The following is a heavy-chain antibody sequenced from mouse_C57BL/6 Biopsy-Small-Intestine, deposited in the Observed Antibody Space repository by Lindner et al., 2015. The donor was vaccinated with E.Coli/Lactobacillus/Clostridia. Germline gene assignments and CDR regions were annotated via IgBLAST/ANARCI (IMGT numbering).Heavy chain of an antibody. CDR1: GFTFSDYG. CDR3: ASNGYYGNWFAY. CDR2: ISSGSSTI. J-gene: IGHJ3*01. D-gene: IGHD2-3*01. Sequence: QLQEVWGGLVKPGGSLKLSCAASGFTFSDYGMHWVRQAPEKGLEWVAYISSGSSTIYYADTVKGRFTISRDNAKNTLFLQMTSLRSEDTAMYYCASNGYYGNWFAYWGQGTLVTVSA. V-gene: IGHV5-17*01.